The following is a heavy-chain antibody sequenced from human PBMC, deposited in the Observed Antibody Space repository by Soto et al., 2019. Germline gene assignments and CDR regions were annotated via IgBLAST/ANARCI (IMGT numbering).Heavy chain of an antibody. Sequence: SETLSLTCTVSGGSISSSSYYWGWIRQPPGKGLDWIAFIYYSGNTYYNPSLKSRVTISVDTSKNQFSLRLTSVTAADTAVYYCARQRGRDWLFDCCGQGTMVTVYS. CDR3: ARQRGRDWLFDC. CDR1: GGSISSSSYY. V-gene: IGHV4-39*01. D-gene: IGHD3-9*01. CDR2: IYYSGNT. J-gene: IGHJ4*02.